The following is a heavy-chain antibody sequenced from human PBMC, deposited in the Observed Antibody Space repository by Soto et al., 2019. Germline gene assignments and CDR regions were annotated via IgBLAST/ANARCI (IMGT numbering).Heavy chain of an antibody. CDR2: IYASGST. D-gene: IGHD3-10*01. V-gene: IGHV4-31*03. CDR1: GASITSGGFH. CDR3: ARDGGNYYYFAMDV. Sequence: VQLQESGPGLVEPSQTLSLICSVSGASITSGGFHWNWVRQRPGQGLEWIGYIYASGSTYSQPSLDCRFSLPLHTSKNQVSLRLLSLTAADTAVYYCARDGGNYYYFAMDVWGQGTTVIVSS. J-gene: IGHJ6*02.